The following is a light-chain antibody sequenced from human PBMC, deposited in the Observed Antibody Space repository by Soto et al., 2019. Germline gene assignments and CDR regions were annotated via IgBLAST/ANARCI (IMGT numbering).Light chain of an antibody. J-gene: IGKJ4*01. V-gene: IGKV1-5*01. CDR2: HAS. CDR1: QSISNW. Sequence: DIQMTQSPSTLPASVGERVTITCRASQSISNWLAWYKQKPGTAPKVLIYHASNLQSGVPSRFSGTGSGTYFTLTITGLQVEDSATYYCLQEYRYPLTFGGGTKVDIK. CDR3: LQEYRYPLT.